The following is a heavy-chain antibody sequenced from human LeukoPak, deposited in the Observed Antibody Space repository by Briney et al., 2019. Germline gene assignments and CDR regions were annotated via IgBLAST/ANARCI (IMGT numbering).Heavy chain of an antibody. D-gene: IGHD2-8*01. V-gene: IGHV1-69*13. CDR3: ATDLVSRYYYYGMDV. CDR1: GGTFSSYA. Sequence: SVKVSCKASGGTFSSYAISWVRQAPGQGLEWMGGIIPIFGTANYAQKFQGRVTITADESTSTAYMELSSLRSEDTAVYYCATDLVSRYYYYGMDVWGQGTTVTVSS. CDR2: IIPIFGTA. J-gene: IGHJ6*02.